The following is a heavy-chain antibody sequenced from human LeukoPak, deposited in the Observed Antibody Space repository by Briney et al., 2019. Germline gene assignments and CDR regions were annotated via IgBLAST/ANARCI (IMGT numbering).Heavy chain of an antibody. CDR1: GFTFSSYW. D-gene: IGHD1-26*01. V-gene: IGHV3-7*01. J-gene: IGHJ4*02. CDR2: IKQDGSEK. Sequence: GGSLRLSCAASGFTFSSYWMSWVRQAPGKGLEWVANIKQDGSEKYYVDSVKGRFTISRDNAKNSLYLQMNSLRAEDTAVYYCARGADSGSYYDLDYWGQGTLVIVSS. CDR3: ARGADSGSYYDLDY.